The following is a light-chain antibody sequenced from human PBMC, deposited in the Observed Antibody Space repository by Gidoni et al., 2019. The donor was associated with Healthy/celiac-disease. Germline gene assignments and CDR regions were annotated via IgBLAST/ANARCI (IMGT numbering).Light chain of an antibody. CDR2: AAS. J-gene: IGKJ3*01. CDR1: QGIRND. CDR3: LQDYNYPRT. Sequence: AIQMTKSPSSLSASVGDKVTITCRASQGIRNDLGWYQQKPGKAPKLLIYAASSLQSGVPSRFSGSGSGTDFTLTISSLQPEDFATYYCLQDYNYPRTFGPGTKVDIK. V-gene: IGKV1-6*01.